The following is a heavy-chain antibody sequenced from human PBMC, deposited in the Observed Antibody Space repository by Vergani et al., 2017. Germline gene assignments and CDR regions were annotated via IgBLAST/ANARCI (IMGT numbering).Heavy chain of an antibody. CDR3: AREAXVGAIYYYYYGMDV. CDR1: GGSISSYY. CDR2: IYYSGST. V-gene: IGHV4-59*01. Sequence: QVQLQESGPGLVKPSETLSVTCTVSGGSISSYYWSWIRQPPGKGLEWIGYIYYSGSTNYNPSLKSRVTISVDTSKNQFSLKLSSVTAADTAVYYCAREAXVGAIYYYYYGMDVWGQGTTVTVSS. J-gene: IGHJ6*02. D-gene: IGHD1-26*01.